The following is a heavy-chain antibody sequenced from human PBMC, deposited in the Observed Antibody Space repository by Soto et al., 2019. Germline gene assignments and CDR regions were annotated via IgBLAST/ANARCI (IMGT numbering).Heavy chain of an antibody. D-gene: IGHD3-10*01. CDR3: ARGLTTGDAFDI. CDR1: GYTFTSYD. Sequence: ASVKVSCKASGYTFTSYDINGVRQATGQGLEWMGWMNPNSGNTGYAQKFQGRVTMTRNTSISTAYMELSSLRSEDTAVYYCARGLTTGDAFDIWGQGTMVTVSS. CDR2: MNPNSGNT. J-gene: IGHJ3*02. V-gene: IGHV1-8*01.